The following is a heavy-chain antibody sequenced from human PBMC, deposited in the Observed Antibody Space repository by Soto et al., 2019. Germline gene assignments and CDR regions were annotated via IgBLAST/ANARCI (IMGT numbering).Heavy chain of an antibody. CDR3: AKKMGKAMVPKYDY. D-gene: IGHD5-18*01. J-gene: IGHJ4*02. V-gene: IGHV3-30*18. CDR1: GFTFTTFG. Sequence: GGSLRLSCAASGFTFTTFGMHWVRQAPGKGLEWVAVISYDGTNRYYADSVKGRFNISRDNAENTLYLQMNSRRVGDRVVFYCAKKMGKAMVPKYDYWGQGPLVPVS. CDR2: ISYDGTNR.